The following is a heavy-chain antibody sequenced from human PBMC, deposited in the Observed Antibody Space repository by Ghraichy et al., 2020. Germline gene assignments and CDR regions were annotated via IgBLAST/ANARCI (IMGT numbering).Heavy chain of an antibody. Sequence: SGPTLVKPTQTLTLTCTFSGFSLSTSGVGVGWIRQPPGKALEWLALIYWNDDKRYSPSLKSRLTITKDTSKNQVVLTMTNMDPVDTATYYCAHNVRFLEWFTKGNWFDPWGQGTLVTVSS. V-gene: IGHV2-5*01. CDR1: GFSLSTSGVG. CDR2: IYWNDDK. J-gene: IGHJ5*02. CDR3: AHNVRFLEWFTKGNWFDP. D-gene: IGHD3-3*01.